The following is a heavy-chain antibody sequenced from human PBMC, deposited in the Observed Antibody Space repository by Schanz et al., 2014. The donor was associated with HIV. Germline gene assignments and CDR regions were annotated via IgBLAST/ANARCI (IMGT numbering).Heavy chain of an antibody. Sequence: EVHLVESGGGLVKPGGSLRLSCAASGFTFSNSAMSWVRQAPAKGLEWVSLISGTGGSTYYTDSVKGRFTISRDNFKDTRXXQMXXLRAEDTAVYYCAKANDDWFKYFHHWGQGTLVTVSS. D-gene: IGHD3-9*01. V-gene: IGHV3-23*04. CDR1: GFTFSNSA. J-gene: IGHJ1*01. CDR3: AKANDDWFKYFHH. CDR2: ISGTGGST.